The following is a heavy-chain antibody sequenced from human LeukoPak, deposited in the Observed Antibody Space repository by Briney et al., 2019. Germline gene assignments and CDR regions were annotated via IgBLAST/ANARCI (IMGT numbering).Heavy chain of an antibody. Sequence: NPSETLSLTCAVSGGSISSSNWWSWVRQPPGKGLEWIGEIYHSGSTNYNPSLKSRVTISVDKSKNQFSLKLNSVTAADTAVYYCAGAGWFGECFDYWGQGTLVTVSS. V-gene: IGHV4-4*02. J-gene: IGHJ4*02. CDR1: GGSISSSNW. CDR2: IYHSGST. D-gene: IGHD3-10*01. CDR3: AGAGWFGECFDY.